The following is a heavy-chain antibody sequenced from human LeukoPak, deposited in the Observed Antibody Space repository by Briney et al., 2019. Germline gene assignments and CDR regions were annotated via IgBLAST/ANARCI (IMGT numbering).Heavy chain of an antibody. J-gene: IGHJ4*02. CDR3: ARHTDIAALSSLNY. V-gene: IGHV4-59*08. CDR1: GGSISSYY. Sequence: SETLSLTCTVSGGSISSYYWSWIRQTPGKGLEWIGDSYYSGSTNYNPSLKSRVTISVDTSKNQFSLKLSSVTAADTAMYYCARHTDIAALSSLNYWGQGTLVTVSS. CDR2: SYYSGST. D-gene: IGHD6-13*01.